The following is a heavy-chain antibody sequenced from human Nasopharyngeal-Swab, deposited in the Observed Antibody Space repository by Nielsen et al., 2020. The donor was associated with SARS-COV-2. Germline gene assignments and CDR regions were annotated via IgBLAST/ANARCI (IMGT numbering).Heavy chain of an antibody. CDR2: ISYDGSNK. V-gene: IGHV3-30*04. D-gene: IGHD3-9*01. CDR1: GFTFRSYA. Sequence: GESLKISCAASGFTFRSYAMHWVRQAPGKGLEWVAVISYDGSNKYYADSVKGRFTISRDNSKNTLYLQMNSLRAEDTAVYYCASPLGFDWLQHVDYYYYMDVWGKGTTVTVSS. J-gene: IGHJ6*03. CDR3: ASPLGFDWLQHVDYYYYMDV.